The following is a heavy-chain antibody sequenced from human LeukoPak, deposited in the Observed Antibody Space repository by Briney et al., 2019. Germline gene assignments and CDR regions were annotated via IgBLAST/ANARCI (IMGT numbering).Heavy chain of an antibody. Sequence: GGSLRLSCAASGFTFSTYGMHWVRQAPGKGLEWVSLINYSGANAYYADSVRGRFTISRDNSKNMLYLQMNSLRAEDTAIYYSARDIELSTWGQGTMVSV. CDR2: INYSGANA. D-gene: IGHD5-18*01. V-gene: IGHV3-23*01. J-gene: IGHJ3*01. CDR1: GFTFSTYG. CDR3: ARDIELST.